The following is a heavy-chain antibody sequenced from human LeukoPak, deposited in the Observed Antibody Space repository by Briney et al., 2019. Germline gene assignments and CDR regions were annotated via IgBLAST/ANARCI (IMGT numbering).Heavy chain of an antibody. CDR2: IKSKTDGGTT. Sequence: GGSLRLSCAASGFTFSNAWMSWVRQAPGKGLEWVGRIKSKTDGGTTDYAAPVKGRFTISRDDSKNTLYLQMNSLRAEDTAVYYCARTGPAYDSSGQPLHWGQGTLVTVSS. CDR3: ARTGPAYDSSGQPLH. D-gene: IGHD3-22*01. V-gene: IGHV3-15*01. J-gene: IGHJ4*02. CDR1: GFTFSNAW.